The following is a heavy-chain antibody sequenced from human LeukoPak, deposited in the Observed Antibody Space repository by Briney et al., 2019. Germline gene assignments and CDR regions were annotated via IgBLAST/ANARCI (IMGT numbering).Heavy chain of an antibody. V-gene: IGHV3-74*01. J-gene: IGHJ5*02. CDR3: ARAARADCTSPTCHSWLAP. CDR1: GFTLSNSW. Sequence: GGSLRLSCAASGFTLSNSWIHWVRQAPGKGLVWVSRINSDGSTTTYADSVKGRFTISRDNAKNTLYLQMNSLRAEDTAVYYCARAARADCTSPTCHSWLAPWGQGTQVTVSS. D-gene: IGHD2/OR15-2a*01. CDR2: INSDGSTT.